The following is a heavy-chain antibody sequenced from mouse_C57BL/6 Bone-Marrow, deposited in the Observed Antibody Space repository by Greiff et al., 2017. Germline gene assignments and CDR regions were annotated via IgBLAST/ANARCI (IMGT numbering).Heavy chain of an antibody. Sequence: VQLKESGAELVRPGASVKLSCTASGFNIKDDYMHWVKQRPEQGLEWIGWIDPENGDTEYASKFQGKATITADTSSNTAYLQRSSLTSEDTAVYYCTTFYSRDYWGQGTTLTVSS. D-gene: IGHD1-1*01. J-gene: IGHJ2*01. CDR2: IDPENGDT. V-gene: IGHV14-4*01. CDR3: TTFYSRDY. CDR1: GFNIKDDY.